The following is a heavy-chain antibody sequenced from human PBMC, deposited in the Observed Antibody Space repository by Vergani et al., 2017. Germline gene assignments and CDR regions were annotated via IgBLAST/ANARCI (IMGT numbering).Heavy chain of an antibody. CDR1: GGSFSGYY. V-gene: IGHV4-34*01. J-gene: IGHJ4*02. D-gene: IGHD4-17*01. CDR2: SNHSGST. CDR3: ARVGRDYGVPAADYFDY. Sequence: QVQLQQWGAGLLKPSETLSLTCAVYGGSFSGYYWSWIRQPPGKGLEWIGESNHSGSTNYNPSLKSRVTISVDTSKNQFTLKLSSVTAADTAVYYCARVGRDYGVPAADYFDYWGQGTLVTVSS.